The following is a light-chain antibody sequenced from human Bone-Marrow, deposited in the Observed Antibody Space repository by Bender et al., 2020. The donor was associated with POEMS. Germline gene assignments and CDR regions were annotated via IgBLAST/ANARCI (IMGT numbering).Light chain of an antibody. Sequence: QSALTQPASVSGSPGQSISISCTGTNSDVGGYDYVSWYQQHPGKVPKLMIYDVTKRPSGVPDRFSGSKSGNTASLTISGLQAEDEADYYCCSYAVTYTLVFGGGTKLTVL. J-gene: IGLJ3*02. CDR2: DVT. CDR1: NSDVGGYDY. CDR3: CSYAVTYTLV. V-gene: IGLV2-11*01.